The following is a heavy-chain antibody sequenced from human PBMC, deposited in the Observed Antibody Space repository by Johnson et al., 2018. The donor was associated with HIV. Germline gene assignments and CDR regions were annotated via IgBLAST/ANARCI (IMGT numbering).Heavy chain of an antibody. J-gene: IGHJ3*02. CDR1: GFTVSSNY. Sequence: VQLVESGGGFVQPGGSLRLSCAASGFTVSSNYMTWVRQGPGKGLEWVSVINSGGTIYYADSVKGRFTISRDNSKNTLYLQMNSLRTEDTAVYYCARGDWLTVITSPDAFYIWGQGTMVTVSS. V-gene: IGHV3-66*02. CDR3: ARGDWLTVITSPDAFYI. D-gene: IGHD4-23*01. CDR2: INSGGTI.